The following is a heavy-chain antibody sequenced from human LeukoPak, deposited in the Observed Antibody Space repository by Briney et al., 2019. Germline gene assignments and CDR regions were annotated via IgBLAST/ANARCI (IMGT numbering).Heavy chain of an antibody. CDR2: INPNSGGT. V-gene: IGHV1-2*02. CDR3: ARENSSSWYWDNYYYYYMDV. CDR1: GYTFTGYY. J-gene: IGHJ6*03. Sequence: EASVKVSCKASGYTFTGYYVHWVRQAPGQGLEWMGWINPNSGGTNYAQKFQGRVTMTRDTSISTAYMELSRLRSDDTAVYYCARENSSSWYWDNYYYYYMDVWGKGTTVTVSS. D-gene: IGHD6-13*01.